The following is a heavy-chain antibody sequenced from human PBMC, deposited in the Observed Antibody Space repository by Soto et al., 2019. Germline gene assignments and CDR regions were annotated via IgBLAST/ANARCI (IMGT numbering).Heavy chain of an antibody. V-gene: IGHV4-59*01. Sequence: SETLSLTCTVSGGSISSYYWSWIRQPPGKGLEWIGYIYYSGSTNYNPSLKSRVTISVDTSKNQFSLKLSSVTAADTAVYYCASYSYGYSSRHYVMDVWGQGTTVIVSS. D-gene: IGHD5-18*01. J-gene: IGHJ6*02. CDR1: GGSISSYY. CDR2: IYYSGST. CDR3: ASYSYGYSSRHYVMDV.